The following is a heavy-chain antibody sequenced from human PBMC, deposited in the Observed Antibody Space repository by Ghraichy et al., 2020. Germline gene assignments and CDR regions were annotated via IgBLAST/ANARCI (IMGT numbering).Heavy chain of an antibody. CDR1: GGSISSYS. J-gene: IGHJ5*02. V-gene: IGHV4-30-2*01. D-gene: IGHD3-22*01. Sequence: SETLSLTCTVSGGSISSYSWSWIRQPPGKGLEWIGYIYHSGSTYYNPSLKSRVTISVDRSKNQFSLKLSSVTAADTAVYYCASLDYDSRLDPWGQGTLVTVSS. CDR2: IYHSGST. CDR3: ASLDYDSRLDP.